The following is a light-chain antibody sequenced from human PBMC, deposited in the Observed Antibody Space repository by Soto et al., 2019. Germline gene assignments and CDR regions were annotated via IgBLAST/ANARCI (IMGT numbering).Light chain of an antibody. CDR3: RQRSIWSLT. V-gene: IGKV3-11*01. Sequence: EIVLTQSPATLSLSPGERATLSCRASQSVSSYLAWYQQKPGQAPRLLIYDASNRATGIPRRFSGSGSGTDFTLTSGSLEPEVLGVYYCRQRSIWSLTCGQGTKLEIK. J-gene: IGKJ2*01. CDR1: QSVSSY. CDR2: DAS.